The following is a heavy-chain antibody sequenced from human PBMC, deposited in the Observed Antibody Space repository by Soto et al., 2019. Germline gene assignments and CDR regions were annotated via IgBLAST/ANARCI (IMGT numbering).Heavy chain of an antibody. Sequence: GGSLRLSCAASGFTFSSYSMNWVRQAPGKGLEWVSSISSSSSYIYYADSVKGRFTISRDNAKNSLYLQMNSLRAEDTAVYYCARGFEGDGYSYSIGIYNWFDPWGQGTLVTVSS. CDR1: GFTFSSYS. CDR3: ARGFEGDGYSYSIGIYNWFDP. J-gene: IGHJ5*02. V-gene: IGHV3-21*01. D-gene: IGHD5-18*01. CDR2: ISSSSSYI.